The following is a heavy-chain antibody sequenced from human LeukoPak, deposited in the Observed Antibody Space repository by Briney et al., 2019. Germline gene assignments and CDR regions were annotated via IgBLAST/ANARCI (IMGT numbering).Heavy chain of an antibody. Sequence: GGSLRLSCAASGFTFSSYAMSWVRQAPGKGLEWVSAISGSGGSTYYAVSGKGRLTISRDNSKNTLYLRMNSLRAEDTAVYYCAKDHRRATYYDFWSGYSFDYWGQGTLVTVSS. CDR1: GFTFSSYA. CDR3: AKDHRRATYYDFWSGYSFDY. V-gene: IGHV3-23*01. D-gene: IGHD3-3*01. CDR2: ISGSGGST. J-gene: IGHJ4*02.